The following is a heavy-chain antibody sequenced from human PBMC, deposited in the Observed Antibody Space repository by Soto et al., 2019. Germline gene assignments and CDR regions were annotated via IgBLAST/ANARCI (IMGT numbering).Heavy chain of an antibody. CDR3: ARTGIAASGTMYAMDV. J-gene: IGHJ6*02. CDR2: ISRSSSTI. V-gene: IGHV3-48*01. D-gene: IGHD6-13*01. CDR1: GFTFSRYM. Sequence: TGGSLRLSCAASGFTFSRYMMNWVRQAPGKGLEWVASISRSSSTIYYADSVKGRFTISRDNAKNSLSLQMNSLRGDDTAVYYCARTGIAASGTMYAMDVWGQGTTVTVSS.